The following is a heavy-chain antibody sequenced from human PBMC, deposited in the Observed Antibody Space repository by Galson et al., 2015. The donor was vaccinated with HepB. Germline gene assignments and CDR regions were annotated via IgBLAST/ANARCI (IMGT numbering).Heavy chain of an antibody. V-gene: IGHV3-23*01. CDR2: ISGSGGST. J-gene: IGHJ4*02. CDR3: AKGYEVGVVIN. CDR1: GFTFSSYV. D-gene: IGHD3-3*01. Sequence: SLRLSCAASGFTFSSYVMSWVRQAPGKGLEWVSAISGSGGSTYYADSVKGRFTISRDNSKNTSYLQMNSLRVEDTAVYHCAKGYEVGVVINWGQGTLVTVSS.